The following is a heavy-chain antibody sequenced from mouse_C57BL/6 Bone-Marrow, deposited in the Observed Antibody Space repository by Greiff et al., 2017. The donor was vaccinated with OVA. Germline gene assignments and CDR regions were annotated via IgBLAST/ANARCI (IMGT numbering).Heavy chain of an antibody. Sequence: VQLKESGEGLVKPGGSLKLSCAASGFTFSSYAMSWVRQTPEKRLEWVAYISSGGDYIYYADTVKGRFTISRDNARNTLYLQMSSLKSEDTAMYYCTRDDDYYGLYAMDYWGQGTSVTVSS. CDR1: GFTFSSYA. D-gene: IGHD2-3*01. J-gene: IGHJ4*01. CDR3: TRDDDYYGLYAMDY. CDR2: ISSGGDYI. V-gene: IGHV5-9-1*02.